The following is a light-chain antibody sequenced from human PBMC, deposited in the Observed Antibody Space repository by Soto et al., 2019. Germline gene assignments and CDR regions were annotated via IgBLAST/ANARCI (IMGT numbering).Light chain of an antibody. CDR3: QQYNSYSRT. J-gene: IGKJ1*01. CDR2: DAS. CDR1: QSISSW. Sequence: DIQMTQSPSTLSASVGDRVTITCRASQSISSWLAWDQQKTGKAPKLLIYDASSLESGVPSRFSGSGSGTXFTLTISSLQPDDFATYYCQQYNSYSRTFGQGTKVEIK. V-gene: IGKV1-5*01.